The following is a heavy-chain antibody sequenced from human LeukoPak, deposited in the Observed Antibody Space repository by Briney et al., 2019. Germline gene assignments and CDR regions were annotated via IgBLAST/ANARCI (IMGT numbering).Heavy chain of an antibody. V-gene: IGHV3-23*01. CDR1: GFTFSTYA. J-gene: IGHJ6*02. D-gene: IGHD2-15*01. Sequence: GGSLRLSCAASGFTFSTYAMSWVRQAPGKGLEWVSAISGSGGSTYYADSVKGRFTISRDNSKNTLYLQMNSLRAEDTAVYYCAKTTRPEGYCSGGSCWEYGMDVWGQGTTVTVSS. CDR3: AKTTRPEGYCSGGSCWEYGMDV. CDR2: ISGSGGST.